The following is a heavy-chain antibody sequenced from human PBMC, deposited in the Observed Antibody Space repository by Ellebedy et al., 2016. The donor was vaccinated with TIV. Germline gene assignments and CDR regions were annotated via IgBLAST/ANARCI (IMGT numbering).Heavy chain of an antibody. Sequence: ASVKVSCKASGYTFTNYYMHWVRQAPGQGLEWMGIINPSGGSTSYAQKFQGRVTITRDTSASTAYMELSSLRSEDTAVYYCARDRGRYCSGGSCYSGWFDPWGQGTLVTVSS. CDR1: GYTFTNYY. D-gene: IGHD2-15*01. V-gene: IGHV1-46*01. CDR3: ARDRGRYCSGGSCYSGWFDP. CDR2: INPSGGST. J-gene: IGHJ5*02.